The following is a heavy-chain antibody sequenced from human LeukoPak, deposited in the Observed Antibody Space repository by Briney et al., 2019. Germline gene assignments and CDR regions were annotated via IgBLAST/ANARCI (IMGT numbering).Heavy chain of an antibody. Sequence: PSETLSLTCTVSGGSIISSSYYWGWIRQPPGKGLEWIGSIYYSGSTYYNPSLKSRVTISVDTSKNQFSLKLSSVTAADTAVYYCARINWHYDYWGQGSLVTVSS. CDR1: GGSIISSSYY. V-gene: IGHV4-39*01. CDR3: ARINWHYDY. CDR2: IYYSGST. J-gene: IGHJ4*02. D-gene: IGHD1-7*01.